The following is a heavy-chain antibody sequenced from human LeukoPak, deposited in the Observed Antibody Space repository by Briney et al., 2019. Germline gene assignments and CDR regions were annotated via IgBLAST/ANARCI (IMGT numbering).Heavy chain of an antibody. V-gene: IGHV5-51*01. CDR1: GYSFTTYW. D-gene: IGHD1/OR15-1a*01. Sequence: GESLKISCKGSGYSFTTYWIGWVRQMPGKGLEWIGIIFPGDSDTTYSPSLQGQVTISADKSINTAYLQWSSLRASDTARYYCATSESQTRFDYWGQGTPVTVSS. J-gene: IGHJ4*02. CDR3: ATSESQTRFDY. CDR2: IFPGDSDT.